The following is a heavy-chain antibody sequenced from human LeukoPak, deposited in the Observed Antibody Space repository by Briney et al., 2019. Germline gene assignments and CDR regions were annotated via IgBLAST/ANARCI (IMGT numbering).Heavy chain of an antibody. CDR1: GYSVSSGYY. CDR2: MYHSGTT. Sequence: SETLSLTCSVSGYSVSSGYYWGWIRQPPGKGLEWIGSMYHSGTTYYNPSLKSRVTLSVDTSKNQFSLKLSSVTAADTAVYYCARIYSSSWFLNWFDPWGQGTLVTVSS. CDR3: ARIYSSSWFLNWFDP. V-gene: IGHV4-38-2*02. D-gene: IGHD6-13*01. J-gene: IGHJ5*02.